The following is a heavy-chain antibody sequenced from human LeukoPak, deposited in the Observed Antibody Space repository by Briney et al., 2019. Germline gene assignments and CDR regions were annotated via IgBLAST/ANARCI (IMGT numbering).Heavy chain of an antibody. CDR1: GFTFSSYA. V-gene: IGHV3-30-3*01. CDR2: ISYDGSNK. D-gene: IGHD2-2*02. CDR3: ARGVCSSTSCYTYYYYGMDV. J-gene: IGHJ6*02. Sequence: GRSLRLSCAASGFTFSSYAMHWVRQAPGKGREGVAVISYDGSNKYYADSVKGRFTISRDNSKNTLYLQMNSLRAEDTAVYYCARGVCSSTSCYTYYYYGMDVWGQGTTVTVSS.